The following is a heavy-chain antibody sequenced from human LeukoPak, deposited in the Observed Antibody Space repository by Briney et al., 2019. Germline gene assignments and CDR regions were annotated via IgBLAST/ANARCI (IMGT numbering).Heavy chain of an antibody. V-gene: IGHV4-59*10. CDR3: ARTRYYYDSSGYSYYFDY. CDR2: IYTSGST. CDR1: GGSFSGYY. J-gene: IGHJ4*02. D-gene: IGHD3-22*01. Sequence: PSETLSLTCAVYGGSFSGYYWSWIRQPAGKGLEWIGRIYTSGSTNYNPSLKSRVTISVDTSKNQFSLKLSSVTAADTAVYYCARTRYYYDSSGYSYYFDYWGQGTLVTVSS.